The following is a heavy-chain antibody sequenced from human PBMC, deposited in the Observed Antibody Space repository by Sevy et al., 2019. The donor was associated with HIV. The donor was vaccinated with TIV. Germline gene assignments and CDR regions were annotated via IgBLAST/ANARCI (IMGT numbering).Heavy chain of an antibody. J-gene: IGHJ6*02. CDR3: ARATPIFGGGGATNYYGMDV. CDR2: ISYDGSNK. CDR1: GFTFSSYA. V-gene: IGHV3-30-3*01. Sequence: GGSLTLSCAASGFTFSSYAMHWVRHAPGKGLEWVAVISYDGSNKYYADSVKGRFTISRDNSKNTLYLQMNSLRAEDTAVYYCARATPIFGGGGATNYYGMDVWGQGTTVTVSS. D-gene: IGHD3-10*01.